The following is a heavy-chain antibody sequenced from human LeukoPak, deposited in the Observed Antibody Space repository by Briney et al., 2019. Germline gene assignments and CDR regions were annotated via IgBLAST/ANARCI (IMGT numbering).Heavy chain of an antibody. Sequence: SVKVSCXASGYTFXXYYMHWVRQAPGQGLEWMGWINPNSGGTNYAQKFQGRVTMTRDTSISTAYMELSRLRSDDTAVYYCARTYYYDSSSFPYYGMDVWGQGTTVTVSS. D-gene: IGHD3-22*01. V-gene: IGHV1-2*02. J-gene: IGHJ6*02. CDR3: ARTYYYDSSSFPYYGMDV. CDR2: INPNSGGT. CDR1: GYTFXXYY.